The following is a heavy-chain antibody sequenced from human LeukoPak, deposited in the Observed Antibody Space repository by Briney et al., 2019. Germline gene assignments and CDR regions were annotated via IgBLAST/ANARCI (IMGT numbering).Heavy chain of an antibody. Sequence: PGGSLRLSCAASGFTFSSYEMNWVRQASGKGLEWVGRIRSKANSYATAYAASVKGRFTISRDESKNTAYLLMNSLKTEDTAVYYCTTGLVYWGQGTLVTVSS. CDR2: IRSKANSYAT. D-gene: IGHD6-6*01. CDR3: TTGLVY. CDR1: GFTFSSYE. J-gene: IGHJ4*02. V-gene: IGHV3-73*01.